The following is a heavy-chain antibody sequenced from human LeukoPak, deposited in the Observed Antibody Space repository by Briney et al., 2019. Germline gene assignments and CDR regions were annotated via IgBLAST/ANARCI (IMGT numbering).Heavy chain of an antibody. CDR3: ARDLKGYCSSTSCYPGRYGMDV. CDR2: INPNSGGT. D-gene: IGHD2-2*01. Sequence: ASVKVSCKASGYTFTGYYMHWVRQAPGQGLEWMGWINPNSGGTNYAQKFQGWVTMTRDTSNSTAYMELSRLRSDDTAVYYCARDLKGYCSSTSCYPGRYGMDVWGQGTTVTVSS. J-gene: IGHJ6*02. V-gene: IGHV1-2*04. CDR1: GYTFTGYY.